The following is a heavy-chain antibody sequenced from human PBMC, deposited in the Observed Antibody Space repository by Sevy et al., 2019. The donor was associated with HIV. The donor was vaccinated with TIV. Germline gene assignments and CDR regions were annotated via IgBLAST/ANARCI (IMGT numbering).Heavy chain of an antibody. V-gene: IGHV4-38-2*02. CDR2: GHYDGRT. CDR3: VRGASHYASGALYFDY. CDR1: GYFMSSSYY. D-gene: IGHD3-10*01. Sequence: SETLSLICSVSGYFMSSSYYWGWIRQPPGKGLEYIGTGHYDGRTYYNPSLMSRVTVSLDTSNNQFSLKVTSVTAADTAAYFCVRGASHYASGALYFDYWGQGTLVTVSS. J-gene: IGHJ4*02.